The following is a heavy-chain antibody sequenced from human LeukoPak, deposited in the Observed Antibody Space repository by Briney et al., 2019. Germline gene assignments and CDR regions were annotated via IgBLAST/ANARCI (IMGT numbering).Heavy chain of an antibody. D-gene: IGHD3-10*01. Sequence: PGGSLRLSCAASGFTFSDYYMSWIRQAAGKGLEWVSYISTSGSTIYYANSVKGRFTISRDKAKNSMYPQMNSLRAEDTAVYYCARARYGSGKGYFDYWGQGTLVTVSS. CDR1: GFTFSDYY. CDR3: ARARYGSGKGYFDY. CDR2: ISTSGSTI. V-gene: IGHV3-11*01. J-gene: IGHJ4*02.